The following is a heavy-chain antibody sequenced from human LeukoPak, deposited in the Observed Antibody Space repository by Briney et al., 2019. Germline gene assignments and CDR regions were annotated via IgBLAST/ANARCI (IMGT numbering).Heavy chain of an antibody. CDR1: GGTFSSYA. CDR2: IIPIFGTA. CDR3: ARDAHSYYYDSSGIFDY. V-gene: IGHV1-69*05. D-gene: IGHD3-22*01. Sequence: WASVKVSCKASGGTFSSYAISWVRQAPGQGLEWMGGIIPIFGTANYAQEFQGRVTITTDESTSTAYMELSRLRSEDTAVYYCARDAHSYYYDSSGIFDYWGQGTLVTVSS. J-gene: IGHJ4*02.